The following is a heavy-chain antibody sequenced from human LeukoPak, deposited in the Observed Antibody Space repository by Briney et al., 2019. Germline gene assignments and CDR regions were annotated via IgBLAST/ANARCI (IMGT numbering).Heavy chain of an antibody. Sequence: SQTLSLTCTVSSGSISSYYWSWIRQPPGKGLEGMGNIFYIGGTNYNPSLKSRVTISVDTSKNQFSLKLSSVTAADTAVYYCARLKPNYDYVWGSYRSGDYFDYWGQGTLVTVSS. CDR1: SGSISSYY. V-gene: IGHV4-59*08. D-gene: IGHD3-16*02. J-gene: IGHJ4*02. CDR2: IFYIGGT. CDR3: ARLKPNYDYVWGSYRSGDYFDY.